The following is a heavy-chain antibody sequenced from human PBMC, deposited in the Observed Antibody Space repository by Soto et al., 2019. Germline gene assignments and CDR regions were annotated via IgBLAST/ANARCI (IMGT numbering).Heavy chain of an antibody. CDR3: ATPLVRITPPQDAFDV. Sequence: QVQLVQSGPEVKKPGSSVTVSCKTSGGSFSSYSIAWVRQAPGQGLEWMGQIIPMFDTTNYAQRFQGRLTIAADRSTGTASMELTRLTSEDTAVYFWATPLVRITPPQDAFDVWGKGTLVTVSS. CDR2: IIPMFDTT. D-gene: IGHD1-26*01. J-gene: IGHJ3*01. V-gene: IGHV1-69*06. CDR1: GGSFSSYS.